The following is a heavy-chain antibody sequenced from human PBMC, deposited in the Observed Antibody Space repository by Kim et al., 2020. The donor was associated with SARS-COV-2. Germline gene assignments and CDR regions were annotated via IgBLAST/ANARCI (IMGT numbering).Heavy chain of an antibody. Sequence: ASVKVSCKASGYTFTRYDINWVRQATGQGLEWMGWMNPNRGNTGYAQKFQGRVTITRNTSISTAYMELSSLRSEDTAVYYCAREVEAIGGYWLYYNWFDPWGQGTLVTVSS. CDR1: GYTFTRYD. J-gene: IGHJ5*02. D-gene: IGHD3-9*01. V-gene: IGHV1-8*03. CDR3: AREVEAIGGYWLYYNWFDP. CDR2: MNPNRGNT.